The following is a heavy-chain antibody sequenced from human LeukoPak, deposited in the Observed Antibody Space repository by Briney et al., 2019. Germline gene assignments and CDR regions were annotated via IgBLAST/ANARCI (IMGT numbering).Heavy chain of an antibody. Sequence: GGSLRLSCAASGFTFSSYAMSWVRQAPGKGLEWVSAISGSGGSTYYADSVKGRFTTSRDNSKNTLYLQMNSLRAEDTAVYYCAKGTLAGDAFDIWGQGTMVTVSS. CDR1: GFTFSSYA. CDR3: AKGTLAGDAFDI. J-gene: IGHJ3*02. V-gene: IGHV3-23*01. D-gene: IGHD6-19*01. CDR2: ISGSGGST.